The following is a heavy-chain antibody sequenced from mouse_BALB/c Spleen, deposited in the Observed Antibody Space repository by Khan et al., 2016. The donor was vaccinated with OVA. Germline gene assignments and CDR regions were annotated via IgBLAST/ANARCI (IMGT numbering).Heavy chain of an antibody. CDR2: INTYTGEP. V-gene: IGHV9-3-1*01. Sequence: QIQLVQSGPELKKPGATVKISCKASGYSFTNYGVNWVKQAPGKGVKWMGWINTYTGEPTYADDFKGRFAFSLETSASTAYLQINNPEDEVPAAYCCARGGRSTMDYWGQGTSVTVSS. CDR3: ARGGRSTMDY. D-gene: IGHD1-1*02. J-gene: IGHJ4*01. CDR1: GYSFTNYG.